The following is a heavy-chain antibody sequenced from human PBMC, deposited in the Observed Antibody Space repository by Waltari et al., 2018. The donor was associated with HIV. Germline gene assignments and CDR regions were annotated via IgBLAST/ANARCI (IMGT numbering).Heavy chain of an antibody. CDR1: GFTFSSYW. CDR2: INSDGSST. CDR3: ATSRTFDY. J-gene: IGHJ4*02. Sequence: EVQLVESGGGLVQPGGSLRLSCAASGFTFSSYWMHWVRQVPGKGLIWVSRINSDGSSTRYADSVNGRFTISRDNAKNTLYLQMNSLRAEDTAVYYCATSRTFDYWGQGTLVTVSS. V-gene: IGHV3-74*01.